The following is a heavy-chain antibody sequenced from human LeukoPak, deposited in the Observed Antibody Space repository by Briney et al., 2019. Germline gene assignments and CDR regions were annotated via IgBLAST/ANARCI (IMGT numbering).Heavy chain of an antibody. CDR3: ARIVGYWNYFDY. V-gene: IGHV4-4*07. D-gene: IGHD2-15*01. Sequence: SETLSLTCTVPGASISSYYWNWIRQPAGKGLEWIGRIYTSGSTNYNPSLKSRVTMSVDTSKNQFSLKLSSVTAADTAVYYCARIVGYWNYFDYWGQGTLVTVSS. CDR2: IYTSGST. J-gene: IGHJ4*02. CDR1: GASISSYY.